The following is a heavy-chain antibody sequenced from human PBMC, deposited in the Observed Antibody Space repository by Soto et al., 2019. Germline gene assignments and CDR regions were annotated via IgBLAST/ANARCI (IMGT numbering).Heavy chain of an antibody. D-gene: IGHD2-15*01. Sequence: SETLSLTCTVSGGSIRSGGYYWSWIRQHPGKGLEWIGYIYYSGSTYYNPSLKSRVTISVDTSKNQFSLKLSSVTAADTAVYYCARDYHSILDYWGQGTLVTVSS. V-gene: IGHV4-31*03. CDR1: GGSIRSGGYY. CDR3: ARDYHSILDY. J-gene: IGHJ4*02. CDR2: IYYSGST.